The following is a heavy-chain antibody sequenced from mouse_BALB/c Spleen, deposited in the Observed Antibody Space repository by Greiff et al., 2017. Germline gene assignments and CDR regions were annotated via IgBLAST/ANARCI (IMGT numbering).Heavy chain of an antibody. CDR3: ARGGLHWDSYAMDY. D-gene: IGHD4-1*01. V-gene: IGHV1-82*01. CDR2: IYPGDGDT. Sequence: VQRVESGPELVKPGASVKISCKASGYAFSSSWMNWVKQRPGQGLEWIGRIYPGDGDTNYNGKFKGKATLTADKSSSTAYMQLSSLTSVDSAVYFCARGGLHWDSYAMDYWGQGTSVTVSS. CDR1: GYAFSSSW. J-gene: IGHJ4*01.